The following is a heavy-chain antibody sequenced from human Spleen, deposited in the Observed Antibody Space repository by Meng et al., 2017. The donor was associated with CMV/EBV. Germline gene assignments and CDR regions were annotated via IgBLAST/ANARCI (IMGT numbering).Heavy chain of an antibody. CDR2: IQYDGTNK. V-gene: IGHV3-33*08. D-gene: IGHD4-23*01. J-gene: IGHJ4*02. CDR3: ATSSFGGNSFYFDF. Sequence: SLKISCAASGYTVSSNYMSWVRQAPGKGLEWVAVIQYDGTNKYYADSVKGRFTISRDNTRNTLYLQINSLRAEDTAVYYCATSSFGGNSFYFDFWGQGTLVTVSS. CDR1: GYTVSSNY.